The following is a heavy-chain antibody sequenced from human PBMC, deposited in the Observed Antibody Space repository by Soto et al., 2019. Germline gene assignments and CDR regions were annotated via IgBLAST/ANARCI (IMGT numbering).Heavy chain of an antibody. V-gene: IGHV1-69*13. CDR3: ARGGDGYNVTPLAPVDY. D-gene: IGHD5-12*01. CDR1: GGTFSSYA. Sequence: SVKVSCKASGGTFSSYAISWVRQAPGQGLEWMGGIIPIFGTANYAQKFQGRVTITADESTSTAYMELSSLRSEDTAVHYCARGGDGYNVTPLAPVDYWGQGTLVTVSS. J-gene: IGHJ4*02. CDR2: IIPIFGTA.